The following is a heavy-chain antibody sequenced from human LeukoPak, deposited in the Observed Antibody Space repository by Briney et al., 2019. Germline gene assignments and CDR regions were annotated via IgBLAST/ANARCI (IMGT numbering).Heavy chain of an antibody. Sequence: SETLSLTCAVSGGSISSSNWWSWVRQPPGKGLEWIGEIYHSGSINYNPSLKSRVTISVDKSKNQFSLKLSSVTAADTAVYYCARGFIAAAGTGIDYWGQGTLVTVSS. CDR2: IYHSGSI. CDR3: ARGFIAAAGTGIDY. J-gene: IGHJ4*02. D-gene: IGHD6-13*01. V-gene: IGHV4-4*02. CDR1: GGSISSSNW.